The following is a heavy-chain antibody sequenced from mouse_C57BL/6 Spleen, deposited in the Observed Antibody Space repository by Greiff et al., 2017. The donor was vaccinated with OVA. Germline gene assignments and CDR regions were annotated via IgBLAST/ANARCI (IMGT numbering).Heavy chain of an antibody. Sequence: EVKVVESGGGLVKPGGSLKLSCAASGFTFSDYGMHWVRQAPEKGLEWVAYISSGSSTIYYADTVKGRFTISRDNAKNTLFLQMTSLRSEDTAMDYCARRVGLPVDAMDYWGQGTSVTVSS. D-gene: IGHD2-10*01. CDR2: ISSGSSTI. CDR1: GFTFSDYG. V-gene: IGHV5-17*01. CDR3: ARRVGLPVDAMDY. J-gene: IGHJ4*01.